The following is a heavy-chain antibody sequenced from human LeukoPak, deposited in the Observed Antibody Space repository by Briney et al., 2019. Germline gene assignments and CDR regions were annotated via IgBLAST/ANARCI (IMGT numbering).Heavy chain of an antibody. CDR1: GFALSMYT. Sequence: GGSLTLSCAASGFALSMYTLHWVRQAPGKGLECVAIASYDGGNKYYADSVKGRFTISRDNSKNTLYLQMNSLKTEDTAVYYCARVAAPRSNDYWGQGTLVTVSS. CDR2: ASYDGGNK. D-gene: IGHD6-13*01. CDR3: ARVAAPRSNDY. V-gene: IGHV3-30-3*01. J-gene: IGHJ4*02.